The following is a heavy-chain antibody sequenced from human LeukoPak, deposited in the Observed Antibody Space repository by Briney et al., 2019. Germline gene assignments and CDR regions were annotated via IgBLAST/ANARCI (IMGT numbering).Heavy chain of an antibody. V-gene: IGHV3-30*18. D-gene: IGHD6-13*01. CDR1: GFTFSSYG. CDR3: AKDRVLRAAARRYYFDY. J-gene: IGHJ4*02. CDR2: ISYDGSNK. Sequence: TGGSLGLSCAASGFTFSSYGMHWVRQAPGKGLEWVAVISYDGSNKYYADSVKGRFTISRDNSKNTLYLQMNSLRAEDTAVYYRAKDRVLRAAARRYYFDYWGQGTLVTVSS.